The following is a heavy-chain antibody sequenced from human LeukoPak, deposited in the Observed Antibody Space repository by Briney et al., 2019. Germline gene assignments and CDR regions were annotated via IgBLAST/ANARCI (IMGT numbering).Heavy chain of an antibody. V-gene: IGHV4-34*01. Sequence: SETLSLTCAVYSGSFSGYYWNWIRQTPGKRLEWIGEIDHSGTTNCNPSLKSRVTILLDTSKYQFSLKVSSVTAADTAVYYCARGSPATTVTSANYYGMDVWGRGTTVTVSS. J-gene: IGHJ6*02. D-gene: IGHD4-17*01. CDR1: SGSFSGYY. CDR2: IDHSGTT. CDR3: ARGSPATTVTSANYYGMDV.